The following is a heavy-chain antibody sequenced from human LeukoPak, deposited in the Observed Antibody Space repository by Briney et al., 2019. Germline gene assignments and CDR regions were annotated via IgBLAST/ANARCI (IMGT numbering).Heavy chain of an antibody. Sequence: GGSLRLSCAASGFTFSSYAMSWVRQAPGKGLEWVSAISGSGGSTYCADSVKGRFTISRDNSKNTLYLQMNSLRAEDTAVYYCARGCSYGFWSGYYSHLFDYWGQGTLVTVSS. CDR2: ISGSGGST. J-gene: IGHJ4*02. V-gene: IGHV3-23*01. CDR3: ARGCSYGFWSGYYSHLFDY. D-gene: IGHD3-3*01. CDR1: GFTFSSYA.